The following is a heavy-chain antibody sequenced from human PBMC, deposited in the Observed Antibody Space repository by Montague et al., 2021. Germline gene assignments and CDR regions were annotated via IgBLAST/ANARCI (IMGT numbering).Heavy chain of an antibody. CDR2: IFWDDDK. D-gene: IGHD6-13*01. Sequence: PALVKPTQTPTQTCTFSGFSLATSGVGVAWLRQPPGKALEWLALIFWDDDKRYSPSLKSRLTITKDTTKNQVVLTLTNMDPVDTATYFCAPKIAAHKAHDGFSVWGQGTVVTVSA. CDR1: GFSLATSGVG. V-gene: IGHV2-5*02. CDR3: APKIAAHKAHDGFSV. J-gene: IGHJ3*01.